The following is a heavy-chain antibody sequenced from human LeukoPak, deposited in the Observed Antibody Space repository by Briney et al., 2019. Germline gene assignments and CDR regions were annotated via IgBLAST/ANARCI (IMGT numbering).Heavy chain of an antibody. D-gene: IGHD3-22*01. V-gene: IGHV3-7*01. J-gene: IGHJ4*02. Sequence: GGSLRLSCAASGFTFSSSWMNWVRQAPVKGPEWVANIKEDGSVEQYVDSVKGRFTISRDNAKNSLYLQMNSLRAEDTAVYYCARALWYYDSSGYAIGVYFDSWGQGTLVTVSS. CDR3: ARALWYYDSSGYAIGVYFDS. CDR1: GFTFSSSW. CDR2: IKEDGSVE.